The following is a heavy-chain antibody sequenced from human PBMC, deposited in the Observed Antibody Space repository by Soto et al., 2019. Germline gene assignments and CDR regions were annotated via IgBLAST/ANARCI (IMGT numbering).Heavy chain of an antibody. D-gene: IGHD6-13*01. CDR1: GDSISSYY. V-gene: IGHV4-59*12. Sequence: SETLSLTCTVSGDSISSYYWSWVRQPPGKGLEWIGEIYHGGSTNYNPSLKSRVTISVDKSKNQFSLRLSSVTAADTAVYYCARSPRSIAAGGIDYWGQGILVTVSS. CDR3: ARSPRSIAAGGIDY. CDR2: IYHGGST. J-gene: IGHJ4*02.